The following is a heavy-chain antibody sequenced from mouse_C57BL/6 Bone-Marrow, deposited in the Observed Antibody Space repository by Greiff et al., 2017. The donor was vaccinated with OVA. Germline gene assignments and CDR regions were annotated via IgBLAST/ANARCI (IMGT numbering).Heavy chain of an antibody. V-gene: IGHV1-81*01. CDR3: ARKSNPWFAY. Sequence: QVQLQQSGAELARPGASVKLSCKASGYTFTSYGISWVKQRPGQGLEWIGEIYPRSGNTYYNEKFKGKATLTADKSSSTAYMELRSLTSEDSAVYFCARKSNPWFAYWGQGTLVTVSA. J-gene: IGHJ3*01. D-gene: IGHD2-5*01. CDR2: IYPRSGNT. CDR1: GYTFTSYG.